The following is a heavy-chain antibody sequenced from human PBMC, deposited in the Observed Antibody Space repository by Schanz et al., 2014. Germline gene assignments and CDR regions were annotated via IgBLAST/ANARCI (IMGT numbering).Heavy chain of an antibody. D-gene: IGHD5-12*01. CDR1: GFTFSDHF. Sequence: EVKLVESGGGLVQPGGSLRLSCAASGFTFSDHFMDWVRQAPGKGLEWVSGITRQGTTYYADFVKGRFSISRDNSKNMVFLQMTSLRAEDTAVYYCAKEKGGHSGYDLVSWGQGTLLIVSS. CDR3: AKEKGGHSGYDLVS. CDR2: ITRQGTT. V-gene: IGHV3-66*02. J-gene: IGHJ5*02.